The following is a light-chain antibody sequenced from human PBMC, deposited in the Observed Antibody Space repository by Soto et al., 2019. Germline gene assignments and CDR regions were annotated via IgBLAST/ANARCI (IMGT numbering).Light chain of an antibody. J-gene: IGKJ5*01. Sequence: DIQMTQSPSTLSASVGDRVTITCRASQRVTTWLAWYQQRPGKAPKLLIHDASTLHSGVPSRFSGSGSGTEFTLTISSLQPEDFATYYCQQSYRTPTFGQGTRLEIK. V-gene: IGKV1-5*01. CDR3: QQSYRTPT. CDR2: DAS. CDR1: QRVTTW.